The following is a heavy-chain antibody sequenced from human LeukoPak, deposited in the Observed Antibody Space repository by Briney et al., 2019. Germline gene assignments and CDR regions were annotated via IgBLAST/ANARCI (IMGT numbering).Heavy chain of an antibody. CDR1: GFTFSGYY. Sequence: GGSLRLSCAVSGFTFSGYYMSWIRQAPGKGLEWTSYITTSATTIYYADSVKGRSTMSRDNAKNSLFLQMNSLRAEDTAVYYCARARGYCSGGFCYAYYFDYWGQGTLVTVSS. V-gene: IGHV3-11*01. J-gene: IGHJ4*02. CDR3: ARARGYCSGGFCYAYYFDY. D-gene: IGHD2-15*01. CDR2: ITTSATTI.